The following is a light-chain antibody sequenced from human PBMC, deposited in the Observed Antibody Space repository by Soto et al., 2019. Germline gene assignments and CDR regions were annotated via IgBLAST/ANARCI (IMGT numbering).Light chain of an antibody. J-gene: IGKJ3*01. V-gene: IGKV3-15*01. CDR1: QSIGDD. Sequence: EIVMTQSPATLSVSPGERATLSCRASQSIGDDLAWYQQKPGQPPRLLIQAASSRATGVPARFIGSGSGTEFTLTISSLQSEDLAVYFCQQYNMWPPAFGPGTKLDIK. CDR3: QQYNMWPPA. CDR2: AAS.